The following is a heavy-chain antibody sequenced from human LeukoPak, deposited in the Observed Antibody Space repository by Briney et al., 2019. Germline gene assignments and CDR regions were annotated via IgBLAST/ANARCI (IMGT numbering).Heavy chain of an antibody. CDR2: IYYSGST. D-gene: IGHD3-3*01. Sequence: SGTLSLTCTVSGGSISSSSYYWGWIRQPPGKGLEWIGSIYYSGSTYYNPSLKSRVTISVDTSKNQFSLKLSSVTAADTAVYYCARHVNDFWSGYYNYFDYWGQGTLVTVSS. V-gene: IGHV4-39*01. CDR3: ARHVNDFWSGYYNYFDY. J-gene: IGHJ4*02. CDR1: GGSISSSSYY.